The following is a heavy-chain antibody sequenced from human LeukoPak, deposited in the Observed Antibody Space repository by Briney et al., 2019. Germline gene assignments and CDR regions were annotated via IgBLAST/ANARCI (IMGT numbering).Heavy chain of an antibody. J-gene: IGHJ4*02. Sequence: ASVKLSCKASGYTFTSYGISLVRQAPGQGLEWMGWISAYNGNTNYAQKLQGRVTMTTDTSTSTAYMELRSLRSDDTDVYYCARDYSSGYYLRFDYWGQGTLVTVSS. CDR2: ISAYNGNT. CDR1: GYTFTSYG. V-gene: IGHV1-18*01. CDR3: ARDYSSGYYLRFDY. D-gene: IGHD3-22*01.